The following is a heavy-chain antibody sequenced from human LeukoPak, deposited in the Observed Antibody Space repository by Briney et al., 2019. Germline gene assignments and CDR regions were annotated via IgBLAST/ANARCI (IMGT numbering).Heavy chain of an antibody. D-gene: IGHD6-13*01. V-gene: IGHV3-30*18. J-gene: IGHJ6*02. CDR2: ISYDGSNK. CDR1: GFTFSSYG. Sequence: GGSLRLSCAASGFTFSSYGMHWVRQAPGKGLEWVAVISYDGSNKYYADSVKGRFTISRDNSKNTLYLQMNSLRAEDTAVYYCAKRSSYSSSWSYYYYYYGMDVWGQGTTVTVSS. CDR3: AKRSSYSSSWSYYYYYYGMDV.